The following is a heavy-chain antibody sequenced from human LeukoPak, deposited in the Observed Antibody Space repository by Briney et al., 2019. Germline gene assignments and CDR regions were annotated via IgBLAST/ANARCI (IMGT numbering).Heavy chain of an antibody. Sequence: SETLSLTCTVSGGSISSYYWSWIRQPPGKGLEWIGYIYYSGSTNYNPSLKSRVTISVDTSKNQFSLKLSSVTAADTAVYYCARVRNGGGYYYYYMDVWGKGTTVTISS. D-gene: IGHD4-23*01. J-gene: IGHJ6*03. CDR2: IYYSGST. CDR3: ARVRNGGGYYYYYMDV. CDR1: GGSISSYY. V-gene: IGHV4-59*01.